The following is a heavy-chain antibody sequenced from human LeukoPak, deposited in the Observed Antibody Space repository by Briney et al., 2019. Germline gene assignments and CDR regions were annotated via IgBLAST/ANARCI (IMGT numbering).Heavy chain of an antibody. J-gene: IGHJ2*01. CDR1: GGSISSSIYY. D-gene: IGHD3-16*01. V-gene: IGHV4-39*01. CDR3: ARRGIMITFGDWYFDL. Sequence: SETLSLTCTVSGGSISSSIYYWGWIRQPPGKGLEWIGSINYSGSTYYNPSLKSRVTISADTSKNQFSLKLTSVTAADTAMYYCARRGIMITFGDWYFDLWGRGALVTVSS. CDR2: INYSGST.